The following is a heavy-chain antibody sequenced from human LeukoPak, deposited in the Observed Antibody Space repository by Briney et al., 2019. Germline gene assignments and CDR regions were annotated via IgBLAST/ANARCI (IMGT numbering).Heavy chain of an antibody. CDR2: IYYSGST. D-gene: IGHD1-26*01. J-gene: IGHJ3*02. Sequence: SETLSLTCTVSGGSISSSSYYWGWIRQPPGKGLEWIGSIYYSGSTNYNPSLKSRVTISVDTSKNQFSLKLSSVTAADTAVYYCARRGDQWELWSRSNAFDIWGQGTMVTVSS. CDR1: GGSISSSSYY. CDR3: ARRGDQWELWSRSNAFDI. V-gene: IGHV4-39*07.